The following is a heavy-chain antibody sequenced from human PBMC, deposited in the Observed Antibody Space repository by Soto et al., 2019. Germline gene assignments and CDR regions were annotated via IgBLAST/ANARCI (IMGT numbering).Heavy chain of an antibody. V-gene: IGHV3-64*01. Sequence: EVQLVESGGGLVQPGGSLRLSCVASGFTFSSYGMHWVRQAPGKGLEYVSAISSNGGSTYYANSVKGRFTISRDNSKNTLYLQMGSLRAEDMAVYYCARQWLDSYYFDYWGQGTLVTVSS. J-gene: IGHJ4*02. CDR2: ISSNGGST. D-gene: IGHD6-19*01. CDR1: GFTFSSYG. CDR3: ARQWLDSYYFDY.